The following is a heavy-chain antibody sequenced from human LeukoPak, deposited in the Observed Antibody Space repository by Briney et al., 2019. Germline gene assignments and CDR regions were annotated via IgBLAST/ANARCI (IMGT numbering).Heavy chain of an antibody. D-gene: IGHD6-6*01. J-gene: IGHJ3*02. Sequence: TSETLSLTCTVSGGSISSYYWSWIRQPPGKGLEWIGYIYYSGSTNYSPSLKSRVTISVDTSKNQFSLKLSSVTAADTAVYYCARHSSSDAFDIWGQGTMVTVSS. CDR2: IYYSGST. CDR3: ARHSSSDAFDI. V-gene: IGHV4-59*01. CDR1: GGSISSYY.